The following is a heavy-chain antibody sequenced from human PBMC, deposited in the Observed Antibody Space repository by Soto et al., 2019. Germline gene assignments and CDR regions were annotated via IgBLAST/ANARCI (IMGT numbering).Heavy chain of an antibody. V-gene: IGHV3-33*01. CDR3: ARDIDTSSHFGWFDP. J-gene: IGHJ5*02. D-gene: IGHD2-2*01. CDR1: GFTFNYYG. Sequence: HPGGSLRLSCVTSGFTFNYYGIHWVRQAPGKGLEWVAVMWAGGRKENYADSVKGRFTMSRDLSKNTLYLQMDSLRAEDTAVYYCARDIDTSSHFGWFDPWGQGTLVTVSS. CDR2: MWAGGRKE.